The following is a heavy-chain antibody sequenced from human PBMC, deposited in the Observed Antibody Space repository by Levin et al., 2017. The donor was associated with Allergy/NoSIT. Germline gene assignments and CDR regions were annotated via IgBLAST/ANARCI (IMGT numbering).Heavy chain of an antibody. D-gene: IGHD5-24*01. Sequence: PGGSLRLSCAASGFNFDEYAMHWVRQVPGQGLEWVSGTSWNSDSRRYADSVKGRFTISRDNAKNSLYLQMTSLTPEDTALYYCVKDFGRRDGYNGFDSWGPGTLLTVSS. CDR3: VKDFGRRDGYNGFDS. V-gene: IGHV3-9*01. J-gene: IGHJ5*01. CDR1: GFNFDEYA. CDR2: TSWNSDSR.